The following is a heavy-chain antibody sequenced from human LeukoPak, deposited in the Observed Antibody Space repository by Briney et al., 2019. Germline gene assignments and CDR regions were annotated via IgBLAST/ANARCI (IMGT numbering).Heavy chain of an antibody. V-gene: IGHV3-21*01. CDR2: ISIRGSYI. D-gene: IGHD3-22*01. CDR3: TRDRFNYYDSSGYYSWGC. Sequence: GGSLRLSCAASGFSFSSYNMKWVRQAPGKGLEWVSSISIRGSYIYYSDSVKGRFTISRNNANNSVCLQINSLRAEDTAVYYCTRDRFNYYDSSGYYSWGCWGQGTLVTVSS. J-gene: IGHJ4*02. CDR1: GFSFSSYN.